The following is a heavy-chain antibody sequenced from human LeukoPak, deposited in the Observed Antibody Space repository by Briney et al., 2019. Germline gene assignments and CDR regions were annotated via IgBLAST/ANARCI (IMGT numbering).Heavy chain of an antibody. CDR3: ARGGYDYVWGSYRSILFDY. D-gene: IGHD3-16*02. CDR1: GGSFSGYY. CDR2: INHSGST. V-gene: IGHV4-34*01. Sequence: SETLSLTCAVYGGSFSGYYWSWIRQPPGKGLEWIGEINHSGSTNCNPSLKSRVTISVDTSKNQFSLKLSSVTAADTAVYYCARGGYDYVWGSYRSILFDYWGQGTLVTVSS. J-gene: IGHJ4*02.